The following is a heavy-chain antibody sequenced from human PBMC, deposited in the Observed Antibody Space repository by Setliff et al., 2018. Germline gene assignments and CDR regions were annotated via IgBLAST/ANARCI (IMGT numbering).Heavy chain of an antibody. CDR1: GYSFTRYG. CDR3: ANDPQIRFLEWLSRVYFDY. D-gene: IGHD3-3*01. Sequence: PGESLKISCKGSGYSFTRYGISWVRQAPGQGLEWMGWISAYNGNTNYAQKLQGRVTMTTDTSTSTAYMELRSLRAEDTAVYYCANDPQIRFLEWLSRVYFDYWGQGTLVTVSS. CDR2: ISAYNGNT. J-gene: IGHJ4*02. V-gene: IGHV1-18*01.